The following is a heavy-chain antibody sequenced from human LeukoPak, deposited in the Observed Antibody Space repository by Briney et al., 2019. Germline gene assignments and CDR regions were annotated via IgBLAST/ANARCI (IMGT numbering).Heavy chain of an antibody. Sequence: SETLSLTCTVPGGSISSYYWSWIRQPPGKGLEWIGYIYYSGSTNYNPSLKSRVTISVDTSKNQFSLKLSSVTAADTAVYYCARHNRYWGWFDPWGQGTLVTVSS. CDR1: GGSISSYY. D-gene: IGHD7-27*01. CDR3: ARHNRYWGWFDP. V-gene: IGHV4-59*01. CDR2: IYYSGST. J-gene: IGHJ5*02.